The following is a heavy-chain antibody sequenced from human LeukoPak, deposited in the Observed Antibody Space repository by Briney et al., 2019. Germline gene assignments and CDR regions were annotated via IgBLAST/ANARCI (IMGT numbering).Heavy chain of an antibody. D-gene: IGHD4-17*01. CDR3: ARHYGEDYYYGMDV. CDR2: ISYDGSNK. V-gene: IGHV3-30-3*01. J-gene: IGHJ6*02. CDR1: GFTFSSYA. Sequence: PGGSLRLSCAASGFTFSSYAMHWVRQAPGKGLEWVAVISYDGSNKYYADSVKGRFTISRDNAKNTLYLQMNSLRAEDTAVYYCARHYGEDYYYGMDVWGQGTTVTVSS.